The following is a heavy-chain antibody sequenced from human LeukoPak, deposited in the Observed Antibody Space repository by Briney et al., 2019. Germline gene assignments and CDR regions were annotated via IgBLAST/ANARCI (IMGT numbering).Heavy chain of an antibody. CDR3: ATDPSIAAAGMGNC. CDR1: GYTFTGFG. Sequence: EASVKVSCKASGYTFTGFGISWVRQAPGQGLEWMGWINTNTGNPTYAQGFTGRFVFSLDTSVSTAYLQISSLKAEDTAVYYCATDPSIAAAGMGNCWGQGTLVTVSS. J-gene: IGHJ4*02. D-gene: IGHD6-13*01. V-gene: IGHV7-4-1*02. CDR2: INTNTGNP.